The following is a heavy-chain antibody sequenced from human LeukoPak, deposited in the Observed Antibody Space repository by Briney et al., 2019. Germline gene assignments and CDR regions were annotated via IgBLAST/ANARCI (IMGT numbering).Heavy chain of an antibody. CDR2: INTDGSST. Sequence: GGSLRLSCAASGFTFSSYWMHWVRQALGKGLVWVSRINTDGSSTSYADSVKGRFTISRDNAKNTLYLQMNSLRAEDTAVYYCARDLYSSSDYYYYYMDVWGKGTTVTVSS. D-gene: IGHD6-6*01. V-gene: IGHV3-74*01. CDR3: ARDLYSSSDYYYYYMDV. J-gene: IGHJ6*03. CDR1: GFTFSSYW.